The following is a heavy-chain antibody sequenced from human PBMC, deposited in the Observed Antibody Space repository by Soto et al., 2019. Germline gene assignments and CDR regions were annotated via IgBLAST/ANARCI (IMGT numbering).Heavy chain of an antibody. CDR1: GYTFTSYG. J-gene: IGHJ5*02. CDR3: ARVVEWLLTDWFDP. D-gene: IGHD6-19*01. CDR2: ISANNGNT. Sequence: ASVKVSCKASGYTFTSYGISWVRQAPGQGLEWMGWISANNGNTNYAQKLQGRVTMTTDTSTSTAYMELRSLRSDDTAVYYCARVVEWLLTDWFDPWGQGTLVTVSS. V-gene: IGHV1-18*01.